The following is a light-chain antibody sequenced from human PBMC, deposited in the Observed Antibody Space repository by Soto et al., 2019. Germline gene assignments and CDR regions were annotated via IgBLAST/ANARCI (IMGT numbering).Light chain of an antibody. CDR3: SSYTISSTPWV. CDR2: EVS. CDR1: SSDVGGYNY. Sequence: QSALTQPASVSGSPGQSITISCTGTSSDVGGYNYVSWYQQHPGKAPKLMIYEVSNRPSGVSNRFSGSKSGNTASLTISWLQGEDEADYYCSSYTISSTPWVFGGGTQLTVL. J-gene: IGLJ3*02. V-gene: IGLV2-14*01.